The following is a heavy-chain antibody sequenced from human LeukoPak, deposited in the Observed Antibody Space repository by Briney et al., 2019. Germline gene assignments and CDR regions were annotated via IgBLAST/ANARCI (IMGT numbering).Heavy chain of an antibody. V-gene: IGHV1-2*02. D-gene: IGHD3-10*01. Sequence: GASVKVSCKAPGYTFTGYYMHWVRQAPGQGLEWMGWINPNSGGTNYAQKFQGRVTMTRDTSISTAYMELSRLRSEDTAVYYCARTFRVRGVRGGDAFDIWGQGTMVTVSS. CDR1: GYTFTGYY. CDR3: ARTFRVRGVRGGDAFDI. CDR2: INPNSGGT. J-gene: IGHJ3*02.